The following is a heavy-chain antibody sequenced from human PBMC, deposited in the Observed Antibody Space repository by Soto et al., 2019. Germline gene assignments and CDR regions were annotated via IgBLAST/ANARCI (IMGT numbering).Heavy chain of an antibody. D-gene: IGHD1-20*01. J-gene: IGHJ6*02. CDR1: GGTFSSYA. V-gene: IGHV1-69*12. CDR3: ARSITGTVSYYYGMEV. CDR2: IIPIFGTA. Sequence: QVQLVQSGAEVKKPGSSVKVSCKASGGTFSSYAINWVRQAPGQGLEWMGGIIPIFGTADYAQKFQGRVTITADESTSTAYMELSSLRSEDTAVYYCARSITGTVSYYYGMEVWGQGTTVTVSS.